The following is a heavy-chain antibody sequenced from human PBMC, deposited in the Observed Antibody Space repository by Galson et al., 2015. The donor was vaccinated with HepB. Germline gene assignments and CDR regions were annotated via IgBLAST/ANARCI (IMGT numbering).Heavy chain of an antibody. CDR3: ARDYYDSSGPSAEYFQH. CDR1: GYTFIEYH. V-gene: IGHV1-2*02. D-gene: IGHD3-22*01. Sequence: SVKVSCKASGYTFIEYHVHWVRQAPGQGLEWMGWINPNSGGTNYAQKFQGKVSMTRDTSINTAYMELSRLRSDDTAVYYCARDYYDSSGPSAEYFQHWGQGTLVTVSS. J-gene: IGHJ1*01. CDR2: INPNSGGT.